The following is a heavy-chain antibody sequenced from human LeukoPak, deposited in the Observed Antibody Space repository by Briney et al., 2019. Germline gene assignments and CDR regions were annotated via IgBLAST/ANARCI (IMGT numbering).Heavy chain of an antibody. V-gene: IGHV3-66*01. Sequence: GGSLRLSCVASGLSVSSNYMSWVRQAPGKGLEWVSVIYRDGSSYYAESVKGRFTISRDNSKNTLYIQMNSLRAEDTAVYYCAKDRVDIVVVPAAQPHYYYYGMDVWGQGTTVSVSS. D-gene: IGHD2-2*03. CDR1: GLSVSSNY. CDR3: AKDRVDIVVVPAAQPHYYYYGMDV. CDR2: IYRDGSS. J-gene: IGHJ6*02.